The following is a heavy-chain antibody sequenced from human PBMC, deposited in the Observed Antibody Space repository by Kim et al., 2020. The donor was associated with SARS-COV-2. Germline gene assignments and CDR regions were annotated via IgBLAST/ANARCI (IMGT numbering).Heavy chain of an antibody. V-gene: IGHV3-7*01. CDR2: IKQGGSDK. CDR3: VRGAGWFLDF. D-gene: IGHD3-10*01. J-gene: IGHJ4*02. Sequence: GGSLRLSCAASVFTFSTWMHWVRQAPGKGLEWVATIKQGGSDKYYVDSVRGRFSISRDNAENSLYLQMNSLRAEDTAVYYCVRGAGWFLDFWGQGTLVTVSS. CDR1: VFTFSTW.